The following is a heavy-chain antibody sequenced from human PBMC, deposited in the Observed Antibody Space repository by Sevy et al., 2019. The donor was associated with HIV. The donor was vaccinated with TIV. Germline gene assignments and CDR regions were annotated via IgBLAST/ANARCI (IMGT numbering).Heavy chain of an antibody. V-gene: IGHV3-21*01. CDR1: GFTFSSYS. J-gene: IGHJ5*01. CDR3: CRLLVIGWFDS. Sequence: GGSLRLSCAASGFTFSSYSMNWVRQAPGKGLEWVSSISSSGSNIYYADSVKGRFTISRDNAKNSLYLQMNSLRAEDTAVYYCCRLLVIGWFDSWGQGTLVTVSS. CDR2: ISSSGSNI. D-gene: IGHD3-10*01.